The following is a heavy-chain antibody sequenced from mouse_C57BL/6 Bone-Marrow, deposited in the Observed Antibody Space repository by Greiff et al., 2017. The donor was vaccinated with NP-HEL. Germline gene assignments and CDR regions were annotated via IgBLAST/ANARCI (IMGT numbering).Heavy chain of an antibody. Sequence: LVESGAELVRPGASVKLSCTASGFNIKDDYMHWVKQRPEQGLEWIGWIDPENGDTEYASKFQGKATITADTSSNTAYLQLSSLTSEDTAVYYCTGAAWFAYWGQGTLVTVSA. J-gene: IGHJ3*01. CDR3: TGAAWFAY. V-gene: IGHV14-4*01. D-gene: IGHD6-1*01. CDR1: GFNIKDDY. CDR2: IDPENGDT.